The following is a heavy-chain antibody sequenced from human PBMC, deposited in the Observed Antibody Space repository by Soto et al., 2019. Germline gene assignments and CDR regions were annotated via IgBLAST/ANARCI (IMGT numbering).Heavy chain of an antibody. J-gene: IGHJ4*02. CDR1: GFSFSSYW. D-gene: IGHD3-3*01. CDR3: AILTVFGVVADY. V-gene: IGHV3-74*01. CDR2: INSDGSDA. Sequence: EVQLVESGGGLVQPGGSLRLSCAASGFSFSSYWMHWVRQTPGKGLVWVSRINSDGSDASYVGPVQGRFTISRDNAKNAVYLQMNSLRVEDTAVYYCAILTVFGVVADYWGQGTLVTVSS.